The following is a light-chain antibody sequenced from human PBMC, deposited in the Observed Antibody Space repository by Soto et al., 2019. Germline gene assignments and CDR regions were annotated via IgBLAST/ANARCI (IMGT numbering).Light chain of an antibody. CDR1: QSISSY. CDR3: QQSYSTPLVP. J-gene: IGKJ5*01. Sequence: VQMTQSPSSLCASLGYRCTITCXASQSISSYLNWYQQKPGKAPKLLIYAASSLQSGVPSRFSGSGSGTDFTLTISSLQPEDFATYYCQQSYSTPLVPFG. CDR2: AAS. V-gene: IGKV1-39*01.